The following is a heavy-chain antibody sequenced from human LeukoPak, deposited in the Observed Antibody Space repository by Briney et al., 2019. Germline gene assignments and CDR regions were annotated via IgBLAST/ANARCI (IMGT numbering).Heavy chain of an antibody. CDR2: IYHSGST. Sequence: PSETPSLTCTVSGYSISSGYYWGWIRQPPGKGLEWVGSIYHSGSTYYNPSLKSRATISVDTSKNQFSLTLGSVTAADTAVYYCASQGYNYGYREWDYWGQGTLVTVSS. J-gene: IGHJ4*02. D-gene: IGHD5-18*01. CDR1: GYSISSGYY. CDR3: ASQGYNYGYREWDY. V-gene: IGHV4-38-2*02.